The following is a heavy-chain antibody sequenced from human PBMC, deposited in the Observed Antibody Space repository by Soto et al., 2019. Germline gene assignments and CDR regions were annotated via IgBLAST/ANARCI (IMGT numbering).Heavy chain of an antibody. CDR3: ARLIVYALSSPYGMDF. CDR2: TYYRSKWYN. D-gene: IGHD2-8*01. Sequence: SRSLSLTCAMSGDSVSSNSAAWNWIRQSPSRGLEWLGRTYYRSKWYNDYAVSVKSRITINPDTSKNQFSLQLNSVTPEDTAVYYCARLIVYALSSPYGMDFRCPALTVT. J-gene: IGHJ6*02. CDR1: GDSVSSNSAA. V-gene: IGHV6-1*01.